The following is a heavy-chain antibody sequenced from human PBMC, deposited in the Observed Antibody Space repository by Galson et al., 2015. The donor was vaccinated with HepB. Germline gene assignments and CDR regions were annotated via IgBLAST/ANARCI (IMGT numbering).Heavy chain of an antibody. CDR3: ARERRIAAVGIQNRFYYYGMDV. Sequence: CLRLSCAASGFTFSSYGMHWVHQAPGKGLEWVAIIWYDGSDKYYADSVKGRFTISRDNSKNTVYLQMNSLRTEDTAVYYCARERRIAAVGIQNRFYYYGMDVWGQGTTVTVSS. J-gene: IGHJ6*02. CDR2: IWYDGSDK. CDR1: GFTFSSYG. D-gene: IGHD6-13*01. V-gene: IGHV3-33*01.